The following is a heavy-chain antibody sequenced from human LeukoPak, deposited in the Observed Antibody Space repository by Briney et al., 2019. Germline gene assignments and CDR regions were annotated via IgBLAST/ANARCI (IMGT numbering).Heavy chain of an antibody. CDR2: IFYSGNT. CDR3: ARDHGPTVATSPFYSYYMDV. Sequence: SETLSLTCTVSGGSISSYYWNWIRQPPGKGLEWIGYIFYSGNTKYNPSLRSRVSISVDTSKNQFSLKLSSVTAADTAVYYCARDHGPTVATSPFYSYYMDVWGKGTTVTVSS. V-gene: IGHV4-59*12. J-gene: IGHJ6*03. CDR1: GGSISSYY. D-gene: IGHD4-11*01.